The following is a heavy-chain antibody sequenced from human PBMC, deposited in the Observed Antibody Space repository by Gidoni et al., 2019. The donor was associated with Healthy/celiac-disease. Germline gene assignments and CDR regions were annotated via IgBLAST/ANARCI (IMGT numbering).Heavy chain of an antibody. CDR1: GYSISSGYY. J-gene: IGHJ4*02. CDR3: ARDGGDFQNRASDY. Sequence: QVQLQESGPGLVKPSETLSLTCAVSGYSISSGYYWGWIRQPPGKGLEWIGSIYHSGSTYYNPSLKSRVTISVDTSKNQFSLKLSSVTAADTAVYYCARDGGDFQNRASDYWGQGTLVTVSS. CDR2: IYHSGST. D-gene: IGHD2-21*02. V-gene: IGHV4-38-2*02.